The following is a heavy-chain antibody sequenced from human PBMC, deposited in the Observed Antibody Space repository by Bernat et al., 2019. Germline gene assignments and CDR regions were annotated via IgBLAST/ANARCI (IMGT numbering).Heavy chain of an antibody. J-gene: IGHJ6*02. CDR1: GGSISSGSYY. Sequence: QVQLQESGPGLVKPSQTLSLTCTVSGGSISSGSYYWSWIRQPAGKGLEWIGRIYTSWSTNYNPSLKSRVTISVDTSKNQFSMKLSSVTAADTAVYYCASGVSYYYGSGSYYYYGMEVWGQGTTVTVAS. D-gene: IGHD3-10*01. CDR3: ASGVSYYYGSGSYYYYGMEV. CDR2: IYTSWST. V-gene: IGHV4-61*02.